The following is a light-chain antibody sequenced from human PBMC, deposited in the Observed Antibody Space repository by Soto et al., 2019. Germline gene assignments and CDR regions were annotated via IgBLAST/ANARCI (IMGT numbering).Light chain of an antibody. CDR3: HQSYSTPQT. CDR2: AAS. V-gene: IGKV1-39*01. J-gene: IGKJ1*01. CDR1: QSISRY. Sequence: DIQMTQSPSSLSASVGDRVTITCRASQSISRYLNWYQQKPGKAPKLLIYAASSVQSGVPSRFSGSASGTDFTLTITSLQPEDFATYYYHQSYSTPQTVGQGTKVEIK.